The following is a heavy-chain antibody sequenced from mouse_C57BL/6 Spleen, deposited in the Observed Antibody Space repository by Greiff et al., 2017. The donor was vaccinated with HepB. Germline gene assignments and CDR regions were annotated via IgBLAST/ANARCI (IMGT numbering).Heavy chain of an antibody. CDR2: ISSGGSYT. CDR1: GFTFSSYG. V-gene: IGHV5-6*01. CDR3: ASLLDY. D-gene: IGHD2-1*01. Sequence: EVQGVESGGDLVKPGGSLKLSCAASGFTFSSYGMSWVRQTPDKRLEWVATISSGGSYTYYPDSVKGRFTISRDNAKNTLYLQMSSLKSEYTAMYYCASLLDYWGQGTTLTVSS. J-gene: IGHJ2*01.